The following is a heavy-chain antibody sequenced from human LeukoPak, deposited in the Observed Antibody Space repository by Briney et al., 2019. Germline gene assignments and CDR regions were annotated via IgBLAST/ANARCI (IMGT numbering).Heavy chain of an antibody. J-gene: IGHJ3*01. V-gene: IGHV3-7*01. D-gene: IGHD1-1*01. CDR1: GSTFSNYW. CDR2: IDEDGSET. CDR3: VRYGRRANDQPFDV. Sequence: GGSLRLSCEVSGSTFSNYWMMWVRQAPGKGLEWVASIDEDGSETNYVDSVTGRFTVSRDHAKNSLFLQMNSLRAEDTAVYYCVRYGRRANDQPFDVWGQGTMVTVSS.